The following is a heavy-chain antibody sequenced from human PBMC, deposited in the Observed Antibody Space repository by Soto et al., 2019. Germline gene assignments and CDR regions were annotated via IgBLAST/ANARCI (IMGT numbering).Heavy chain of an antibody. D-gene: IGHD1-1*01. Sequence: QVHLVQSGAEVKKPGASVKVSCKASGYTFTSYGITWVRQAPGPGLEWMGWISAHNGNTDYAQKLQGRVIVTRDTSTSTAYMELRCLISDDTAVYYCARGRYGDYWGQGALVTVSS. CDR3: ARGRYGDY. J-gene: IGHJ4*02. CDR2: ISAHNGNT. V-gene: IGHV1-18*01. CDR1: GYTFTSYG.